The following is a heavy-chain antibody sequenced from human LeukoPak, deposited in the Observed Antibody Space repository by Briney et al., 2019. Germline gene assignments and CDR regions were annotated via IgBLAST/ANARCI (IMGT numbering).Heavy chain of an antibody. D-gene: IGHD4-17*01. Sequence: GGSLRLSCAASRFTFNTYWMSWVRQAPGKGLEWVATIKRDGTEKYYVDPVKGRFTISRDNSKNTLYLQMNSLRAEDTAVYYCARSDTVKHDYWGQGTLVTVSS. CDR2: IKRDGTEK. CDR1: RFTFNTYW. J-gene: IGHJ4*02. V-gene: IGHV3-7*01. CDR3: ARSDTVKHDY.